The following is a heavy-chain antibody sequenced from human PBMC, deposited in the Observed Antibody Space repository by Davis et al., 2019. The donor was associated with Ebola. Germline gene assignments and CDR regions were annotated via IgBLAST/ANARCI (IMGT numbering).Heavy chain of an antibody. CDR2: IYHSGST. V-gene: IGHV4-4*02. CDR1: GGSISSSNW. CDR3: ARAASTSGSYGPDYYYYGMDV. Sequence: SETLSPTCAVSGGSISSSNWWSWVRQPPGKGLEWIGEIYHSGSTNYNPSLKSRVTISVDKSKNQFSLKLSSVTAADTAVYYCARAASTSGSYGPDYYYYGMDVWGQGTTVTVSS. J-gene: IGHJ6*02. D-gene: IGHD5-18*01.